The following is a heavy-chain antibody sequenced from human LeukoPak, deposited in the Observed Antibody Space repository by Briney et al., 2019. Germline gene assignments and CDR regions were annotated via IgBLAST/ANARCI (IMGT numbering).Heavy chain of an antibody. Sequence: SETLSLTCTVSGGSISSHYWSWIRQPPGKGLEWIGYIYYSGSTNYNPSLKSRVTISVDTSKNQFSQKLSSVTAADTAVYYCARGNVLWFGDANHMDVWGKGTTVTVSS. D-gene: IGHD3-10*01. V-gene: IGHV4-59*11. CDR2: IYYSGST. CDR3: ARGNVLWFGDANHMDV. J-gene: IGHJ6*03. CDR1: GGSISSHY.